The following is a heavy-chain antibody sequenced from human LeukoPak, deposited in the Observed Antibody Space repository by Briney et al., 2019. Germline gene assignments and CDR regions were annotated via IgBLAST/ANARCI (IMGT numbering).Heavy chain of an antibody. J-gene: IGHJ5*02. CDR1: GGSFSGYY. Sequence: SETLSLTCAVYGGSFSGYYWSWIRQPPGKGLEWIGEINHSGSTNYNPSLKSRVTISVDTSKNQFSLKLSSVTAADTAVYYCARHGYGGNNWFDPWGQGTLVTVSS. CDR2: INHSGST. V-gene: IGHV4-34*01. D-gene: IGHD4-23*01. CDR3: ARHGYGGNNWFDP.